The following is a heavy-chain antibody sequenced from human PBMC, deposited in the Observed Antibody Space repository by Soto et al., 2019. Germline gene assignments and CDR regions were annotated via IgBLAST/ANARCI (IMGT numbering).Heavy chain of an antibody. D-gene: IGHD6-13*01. CDR1: GFTFSSYA. Sequence: GGSLRLSCAASGFTFSSYAMSWVRQAPGKGLEWVSATSGSGGSTYYADSVKGRFTISRDNSKNTLYLQMNSLRAEDTAVYYCAKDPEGIAAAPWDYYYGMDVWGQGTTVTVSS. J-gene: IGHJ6*02. CDR3: AKDPEGIAAAPWDYYYGMDV. CDR2: TSGSGGST. V-gene: IGHV3-23*01.